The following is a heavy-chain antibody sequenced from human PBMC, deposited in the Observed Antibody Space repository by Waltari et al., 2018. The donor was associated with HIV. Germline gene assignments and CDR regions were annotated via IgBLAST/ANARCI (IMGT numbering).Heavy chain of an antibody. D-gene: IGHD6-6*01. Sequence: LQLKESGPGLVKPSETLPLTCTVSGGSISSYSNCWGWIRQPPGKGLEWIGSIFYSGSTHYTPSLKVRVTISVYTSKNQVSLRLSSATAADTAVYYCARHVGSFYRSSSDLGFDYWGQGTLVTVSS. CDR3: ARHVGSFYRSSSDLGFDY. CDR2: IFYSGST. V-gene: IGHV4-39*01. J-gene: IGHJ4*02. CDR1: GGSISSYSNC.